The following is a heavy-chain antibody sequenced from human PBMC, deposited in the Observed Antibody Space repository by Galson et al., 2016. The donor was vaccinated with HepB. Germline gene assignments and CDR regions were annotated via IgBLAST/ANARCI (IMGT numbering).Heavy chain of an antibody. CDR2: MTPSSGST. CDR1: GYTLTSYN. D-gene: IGHD3-10*01. V-gene: IGHV1-8*01. Sequence: SCKASGYTLTSYNINWVRQAAGQGLEWIGWMTPSSGSTGYEPEFQGRVSMTRDTSINTAYMELSSLKSEDTAVYYCAREIRLTRRLQGVTYGTDAFDIWGQGTMVTVSS. CDR3: AREIRLTRRLQGVTYGTDAFDI. J-gene: IGHJ3*02.